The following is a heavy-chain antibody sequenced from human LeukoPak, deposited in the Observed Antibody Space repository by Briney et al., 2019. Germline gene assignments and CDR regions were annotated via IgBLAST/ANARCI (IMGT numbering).Heavy chain of an antibody. J-gene: IGHJ3*02. V-gene: IGHV3-13*01. CDR2: IGTAGDT. CDR1: GFTFSSYD. CDR3: ARGGNYESPGAFDI. D-gene: IGHD3-3*01. Sequence: GGSLRLSCAASGFTFSSYDMHWVRQATGKGLEWVSAIGTAGDTYYPGSVKGRFTISRENAKNSLYLQMNSLRAGDTAVYYCARGGNYESPGAFDIRGQGTMVTVSS.